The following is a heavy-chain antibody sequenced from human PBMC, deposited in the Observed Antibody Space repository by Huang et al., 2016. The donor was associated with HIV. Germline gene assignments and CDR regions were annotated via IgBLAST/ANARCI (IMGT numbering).Heavy chain of an antibody. CDR2: IIPTLGKA. CDR3: ATVDYYDTSGPQRGYFDN. CDR1: GGSFRNFA. D-gene: IGHD3-22*01. V-gene: IGHV1-69*01. Sequence: QVQLVQSGAEVKKPGSSVKVSCKASGGSFRNFAIGWVRQAPGQGLEGMGGIIPTLGKANYAEKFQGRVTSIADESTSTAYMELSSLRSEDTAVYYCATVDYYDTSGPQRGYFDNWGQGTLVTVSS. J-gene: IGHJ4*02.